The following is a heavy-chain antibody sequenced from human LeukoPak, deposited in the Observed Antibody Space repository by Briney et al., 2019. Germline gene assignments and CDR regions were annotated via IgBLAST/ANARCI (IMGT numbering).Heavy chain of an antibody. D-gene: IGHD4-17*01. CDR3: AKADYGDYYFDY. V-gene: IGHV3-53*05. CDR1: GFTVSSNY. Sequence: GGSLRLSCAASGFTVSSNYMSWVRPAPGKGLEWVSVIYSGGSTYYADSVKGRFIISRDNSKNTLYLQMNSLRAEDTAVYYCAKADYGDYYFDYWGQGTLVTVSS. CDR2: IYSGGST. J-gene: IGHJ4*02.